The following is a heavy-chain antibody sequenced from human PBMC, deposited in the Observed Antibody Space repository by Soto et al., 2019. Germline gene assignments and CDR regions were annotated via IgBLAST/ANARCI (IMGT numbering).Heavy chain of an antibody. Sequence: EVQLVESGGGLAQPGGSLRLSCAASGFTFSTYWMHWVRQAPGKGLVWVSRINSDGSTTTYADSVKGRFTISRDNAKNTLYLQMNILRAEDTAVYYCATVATRSYSWRDYWGQGTLVTVSS. J-gene: IGHJ4*02. CDR1: GFTFSTYW. D-gene: IGHD1-26*01. V-gene: IGHV3-74*01. CDR2: INSDGSTT. CDR3: ATVATRSYSWRDY.